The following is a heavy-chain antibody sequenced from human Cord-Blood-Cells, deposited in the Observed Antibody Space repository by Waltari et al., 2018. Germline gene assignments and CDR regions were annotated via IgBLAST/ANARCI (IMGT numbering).Heavy chain of an antibody. CDR1: GFTFSSYE. J-gene: IGHJ3*02. D-gene: IGHD2-21*02. CDR3: ARDKYCGGDCYSGGDAFDI. Sequence: EVQLVESGGGLVQPGGSLRLPCAASGFTFSSYEMNWVRHAPGKGLEWVSYISSSGSTIYYTDSVKGRFTISRDNAKNSLYLQMNSLRAEDTAVYYCARDKYCGGDCYSGGDAFDIWGQGTMVTVSS. V-gene: IGHV3-48*03. CDR2: ISSSGSTI.